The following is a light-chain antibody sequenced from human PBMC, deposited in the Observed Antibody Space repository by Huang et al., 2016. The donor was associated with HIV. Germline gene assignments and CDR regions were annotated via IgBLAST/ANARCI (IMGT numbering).Light chain of an antibody. CDR2: SAS. V-gene: IGKV1-39*01. Sequence: DIQMTQSPSSLSASVGDRVTIICRASENIRRYLNWYQQKPGTPPKLLIHSASTLQSGVPSRFSGSGSGTDFTLTITSLQPQDFATYYCQGSLSIPHTFGQGTNLEIK. J-gene: IGKJ2*01. CDR3: QGSLSIPHT. CDR1: ENIRRY.